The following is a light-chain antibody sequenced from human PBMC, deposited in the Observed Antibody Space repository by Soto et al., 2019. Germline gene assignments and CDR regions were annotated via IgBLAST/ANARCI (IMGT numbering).Light chain of an antibody. Sequence: QSALTQAPSASGTPGQRVTISCSGSSSNIGSNTVSWYQQVPGTAPKLLIYSNDQRPSGVPDRFSGSKSGTSASLAIGGLQSEDEADYYCAAWDGSLNGWVFGGGTKLNVL. CDR1: SSNIGSNT. CDR2: SND. V-gene: IGLV1-44*01. CDR3: AAWDGSLNGWV. J-gene: IGLJ2*01.